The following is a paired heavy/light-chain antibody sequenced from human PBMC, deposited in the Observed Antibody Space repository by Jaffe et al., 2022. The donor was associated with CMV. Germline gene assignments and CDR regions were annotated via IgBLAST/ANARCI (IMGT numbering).Heavy chain of an antibody. J-gene: IGHJ4*02. D-gene: IGHD3-16*01. CDR2: INPTGGTT. Sequence: QVQLVQSGAEVKKPGASVKVSCKASGYTFTSYHMHWVRQAPGQGLEWMGIINPTGGTTSYAQRFQGRITMTRDTSTSTVYMELSSLRSQDTAVYYCAKGGGGGSNIDYWGQGTLVTVSS. V-gene: IGHV1-46*01. CDR3: AKGGGGGSNIDY. CDR1: GYTFTSYH.
Light chain of an antibody. CDR1: SGHSSYI. V-gene: IGLV4-60*03. CDR2: LEGSGNY. J-gene: IGLJ3*02. Sequence: QPVLTQSSSASASLGSSVKVTCTLSSGHSSYIIAWHQQQPGKAPRYLMKLEGSGNYNKGSGVPDRFSGSSSGAERYLTVSNLQSEDEADYYCETWNSDSRVFGGGTKLTVL. CDR3: ETWNSDSRV.